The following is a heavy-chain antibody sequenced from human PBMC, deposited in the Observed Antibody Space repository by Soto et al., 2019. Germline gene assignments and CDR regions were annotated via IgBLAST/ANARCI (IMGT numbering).Heavy chain of an antibody. J-gene: IGHJ5*02. D-gene: IGHD2-8*01. Sequence: PGESLKISCKGSGYSFTSYWISWVRQMPGKGLEWMGRIDPSDSYTNYSPSFQGHVTISAXXXXXTXYXQXXXLKAXDTAMYYCARMLTHRGWFDPWGQGTLVTVSS. CDR2: IDPSDSYT. CDR1: GYSFTSYW. V-gene: IGHV5-10-1*01. CDR3: ARMLTHRGWFDP.